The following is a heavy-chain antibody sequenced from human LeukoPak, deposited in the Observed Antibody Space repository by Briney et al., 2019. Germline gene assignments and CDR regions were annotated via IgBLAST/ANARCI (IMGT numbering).Heavy chain of an antibody. CDR2: IYPGDSDT. CDR3: ARTNSFSTSCEWGCAFDI. CDR1: GYSFTSYW. V-gene: IGHV5-51*01. Sequence: SGESLKISCKGSGYSFTSYWIGWVRQMPGKGLEWMGIIYPGDSDTRYSPSFQGQVTISADKFISTAYLQWSSLKASDTAMYYCARTNSFSTSCEWGCAFDIWGQGTMVTVSS. D-gene: IGHD2-2*01. J-gene: IGHJ3*02.